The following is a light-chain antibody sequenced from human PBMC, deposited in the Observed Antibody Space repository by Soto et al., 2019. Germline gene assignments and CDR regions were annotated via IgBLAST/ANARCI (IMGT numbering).Light chain of an antibody. CDR2: GAS. Sequence: EIVMTQSPATLSVSPGERATLSCRASQSVSSNLAWYQQKPGQAPRLLIYGASTRATGIPARFSGSGSGTEFTLTISSLQSEDFAVYYCQQFNNWPLTWTFGQGTRLDIK. V-gene: IGKV3-15*01. J-gene: IGKJ5*01. CDR1: QSVSSN. CDR3: QQFNNWPLTWT.